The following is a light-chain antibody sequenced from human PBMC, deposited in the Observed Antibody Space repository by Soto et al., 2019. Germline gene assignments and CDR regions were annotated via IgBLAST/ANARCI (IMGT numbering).Light chain of an antibody. V-gene: IGKV1-5*01. CDR3: QHYTSYPWT. CDR1: QTINNW. CDR2: HAS. J-gene: IGKJ1*01. Sequence: DIQMTQSPSTLSASIGDRVTITCRASQTINNWLAWYQQKPGKAPNLLIYHASNLETGVPSRFSGSAFGTEFTLTISSLQPDDFATYYCQHYTSYPWTFGHGTKVDIK.